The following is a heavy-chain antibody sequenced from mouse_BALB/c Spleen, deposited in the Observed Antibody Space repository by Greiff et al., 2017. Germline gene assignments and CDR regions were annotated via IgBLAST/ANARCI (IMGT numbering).Heavy chain of an antibody. V-gene: IGHV5-17*02. CDR3: ASLWFAY. CDR1: GFTFSSFG. Sequence: EVQLVESGGGLVQPGGSRKLSCAASGFTFSSFGMHWVRQAPEKGLEWVAYISSGSSTIYYADTVKGRFTISRDNPKNTLFLQMTSLRSEDTAMYYCASLWFAYWGQGTLVTVSA. J-gene: IGHJ3*01. CDR2: ISSGSSTI.